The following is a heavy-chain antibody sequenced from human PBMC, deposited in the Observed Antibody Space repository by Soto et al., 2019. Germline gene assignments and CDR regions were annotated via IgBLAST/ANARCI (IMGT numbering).Heavy chain of an antibody. J-gene: IGHJ4*02. V-gene: IGHV3-30-3*01. CDR2: ISYDGSNK. CDR3: ARAPMGPYYFDY. D-gene: IGHD3-10*01. Sequence: QVQLVESGGGVVQPGRSLRLSCAASGFTCSSYAMHWVRQAPGKGLEWVAVISYDGSNKYYADSVKGRFTISRDNSKNTLYLQMNSLRAEDTAVYYCARAPMGPYYFDYWGQGTLVTVSS. CDR1: GFTCSSYA.